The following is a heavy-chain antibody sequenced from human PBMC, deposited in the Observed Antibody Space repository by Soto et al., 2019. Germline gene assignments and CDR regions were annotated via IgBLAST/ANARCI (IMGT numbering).Heavy chain of an antibody. J-gene: IGHJ5*02. V-gene: IGHV4-31*03. D-gene: IGHD1-26*01. Sequence: TLSLTCTVSGGSISSGGYYWNWIRQHPGKGLEWIGYIYYSGFTYYSPSLKSRVTISVDTSKNQFSLKLSSVTAADTAVYYCATQEVGGSYVYTFDPWGQGTLVTVSS. CDR3: ATQEVGGSYVYTFDP. CDR2: IYYSGFT. CDR1: GGSISSGGYY.